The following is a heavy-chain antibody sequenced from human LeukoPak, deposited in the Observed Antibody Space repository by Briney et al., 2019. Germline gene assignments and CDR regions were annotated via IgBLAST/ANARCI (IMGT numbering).Heavy chain of an antibody. CDR1: GGSFSGYY. CDR3: ARSPYYYGSVLYWYFDL. D-gene: IGHD3-10*01. CDR2: INHSGST. J-gene: IGHJ2*01. V-gene: IGHV4-34*01. Sequence: SETLSLTCAVYGGSFSGYYWSWIRQPPGKGLEWIGEINHSGSTNYNPSLKSRVTISVDTSKNQFSLKLSSVTAADTAVYYCARSPYYYGSVLYWYFDLWGRGTLVTVSS.